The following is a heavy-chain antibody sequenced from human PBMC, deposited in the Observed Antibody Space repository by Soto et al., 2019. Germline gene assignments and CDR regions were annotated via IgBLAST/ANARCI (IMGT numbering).Heavy chain of an antibody. Sequence: SETLSLTCTVSGGSISSSSYYWGWIRQPPGKGLEWIGSIYYSGSTYYNPSLKSRVTISVDTSKNQFSLKPSSVTAADTAVYYCARGMTTVTTFDYWSQGTLVTVSS. J-gene: IGHJ4*02. CDR1: GGSISSSSYY. V-gene: IGHV4-39*01. CDR3: ARGMTTVTTFDY. D-gene: IGHD4-17*01. CDR2: IYYSGST.